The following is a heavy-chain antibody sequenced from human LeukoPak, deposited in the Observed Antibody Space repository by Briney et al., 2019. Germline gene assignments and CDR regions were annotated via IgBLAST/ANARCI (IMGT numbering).Heavy chain of an antibody. V-gene: IGHV1-2*02. CDR1: GYTFTGYY. CDR2: INPNSGGT. J-gene: IGHJ4*02. D-gene: IGHD6-13*01. Sequence: ASVKVSCKASGYTFTGYYMHWVRQAPGQGLEWMGLINPNSGGTNYAQKFESSGTMTRDTSISPAYMELSRLRSDDTAVYYCARDKARRAAAGADYWGQGTLVTVSS. CDR3: ARDKARRAAAGADY.